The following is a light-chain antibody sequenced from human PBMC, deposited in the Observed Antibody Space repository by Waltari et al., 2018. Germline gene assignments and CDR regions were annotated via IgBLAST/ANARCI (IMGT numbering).Light chain of an antibody. J-gene: IGKJ1*01. Sequence: EIVLTQSPGTLSLSPGERATLSCRASQSVRRFLAWYQQKPGQAPRLLIYDASSRATGIPDRFSGSGFGTDFSLTISRLEPEDFAVYYCQKYGSLPATFGKGPRWRSN. V-gene: IGKV3-20*01. CDR1: QSVRRF. CDR3: QKYGSLPAT. CDR2: DAS.